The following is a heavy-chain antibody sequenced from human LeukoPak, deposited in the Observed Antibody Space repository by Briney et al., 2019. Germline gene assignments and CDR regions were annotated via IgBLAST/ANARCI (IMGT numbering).Heavy chain of an antibody. CDR3: ARDGPDGGHGDYVPDY. CDR1: GYTFTGYY. CDR2: IWYDGSNK. V-gene: IGHV3-33*01. Sequence: SCKASGYTFTGYYMHWVRQAPGKGLEWVAVIWYDGSNKYYADSVKGRFTISRDNSKNTLYLQMNSLRAEDTAVYYCARDGPDGGHGDYVPDYWGQGTLVTVSS. D-gene: IGHD4-17*01. J-gene: IGHJ4*02.